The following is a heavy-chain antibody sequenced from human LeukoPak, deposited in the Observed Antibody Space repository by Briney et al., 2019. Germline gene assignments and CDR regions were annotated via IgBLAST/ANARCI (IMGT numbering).Heavy chain of an antibody. CDR1: GGSISSSSYY. J-gene: IGHJ5*02. V-gene: IGHV4-39*07. Sequence: SETLSLTCTVSGGSISSSSYYWGWIRQPPGKGLEWIGSIYYSGSTYYNPSLKSRVTISVDTSKNQFSLKLSSVTAADTAVYYCARVHTAGTCYGVCWFDPWGQGTLVTVSS. CDR2: IYYSGST. CDR3: ARVHTAGTCYGVCWFDP. D-gene: IGHD2-15*01.